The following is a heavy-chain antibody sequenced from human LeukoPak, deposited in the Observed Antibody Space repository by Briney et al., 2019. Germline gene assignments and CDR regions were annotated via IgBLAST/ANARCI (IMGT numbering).Heavy chain of an antibody. V-gene: IGHV1-69*13. Sequence: ASVKVSCKASGYTFTGCYMHWVRQAPGQGLEWMGGIIPIFGTANYAQKFQGRVTITADESTSTAYMELSSLRSEDTAVYYCAIRLDYGDYYGMDVWGQGTTVTVSS. CDR2: IIPIFGTA. J-gene: IGHJ6*02. CDR1: GYTFTGCY. D-gene: IGHD4-17*01. CDR3: AIRLDYGDYYGMDV.